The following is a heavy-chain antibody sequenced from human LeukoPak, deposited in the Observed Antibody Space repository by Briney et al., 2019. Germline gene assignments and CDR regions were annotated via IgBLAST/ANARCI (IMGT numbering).Heavy chain of an antibody. CDR2: MNPNSGNT. J-gene: IGHJ5*02. CDR1: GHTFTSYD. D-gene: IGHD6-19*01. V-gene: IGHV1-8*02. Sequence: ASVKVSCKASGHTFTSYDINWVRQATGQGLEWMGWMNPNSGNTAYAQKFQGRVTMTRNNSISTAYMELSSLRSEDTAVYYCAREDDNNSGSFDPWGQGTLVTVSS. CDR3: AREDDNNSGSFDP.